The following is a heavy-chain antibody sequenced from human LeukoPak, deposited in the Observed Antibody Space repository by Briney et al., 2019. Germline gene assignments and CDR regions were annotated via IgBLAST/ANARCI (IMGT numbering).Heavy chain of an antibody. V-gene: IGHV4-4*07. CDR1: GGSFSGYY. J-gene: IGHJ6*02. Sequence: SETLSLTCAVYGGSFSGYYWSWIRQPAGKGLEWIGRIYTSGSTNYNPSLKSRVTMSVDTSKNQFSLKLSSVTAADTAVYYCARDGKDDYYYYGMDVWGQGTTVTVSS. D-gene: IGHD1-1*01. CDR3: ARDGKDDYYYYGMDV. CDR2: IYTSGST.